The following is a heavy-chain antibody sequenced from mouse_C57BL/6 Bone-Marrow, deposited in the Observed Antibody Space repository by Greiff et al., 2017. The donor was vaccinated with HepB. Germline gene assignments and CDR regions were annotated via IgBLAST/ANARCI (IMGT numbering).Heavy chain of an antibody. Sequence: EVKLMESGGGLVQPGESLKLSCESNEYEFPSHDMSWVRKTPEKRLELVAAINSDGGSTYYPDTMERRFIISRDNTKKTLYLQMSSLRAEDTALYYCASLDSSGYGDYWGQGTSVTVSS. J-gene: IGHJ4*01. CDR1: EYEFPSHD. CDR3: ASLDSSGYGDY. V-gene: IGHV5-2*01. CDR2: INSDGGST. D-gene: IGHD3-2*02.